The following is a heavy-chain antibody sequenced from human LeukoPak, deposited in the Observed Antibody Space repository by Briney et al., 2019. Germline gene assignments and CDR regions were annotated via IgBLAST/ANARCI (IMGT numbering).Heavy chain of an antibody. J-gene: IGHJ4*02. V-gene: IGHV3-30*02. D-gene: IGHD5-18*01. CDR3: ARDSRYGYSNDY. CDR2: IRYDGSNT. Sequence: GGSLRLSCAASGFTFSDYGIHWVRQAPGQGLEWVAFIRYDGSNTYYADSVKGRFTISRDNAKNSLYLQMNSLRADDTAVYYCARDSRYGYSNDYWGQGTLVTVSS. CDR1: GFTFSDYG.